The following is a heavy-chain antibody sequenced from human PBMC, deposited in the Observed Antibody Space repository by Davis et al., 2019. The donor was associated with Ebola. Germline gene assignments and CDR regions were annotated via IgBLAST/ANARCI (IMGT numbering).Heavy chain of an antibody. CDR1: GGSFSGYY. CDR3: ASTMRLHLGETYDY. V-gene: IGHV4-34*01. CDR2: INHSGST. D-gene: IGHD3-16*01. Sequence: ESLKISCAVYGGSFSGYYWSWIRQPPGKGLEWIGEINHSGSTNYNPSLKSRVTISVDTSKNQFSLKLSSVTAADTAVYYCASTMRLHLGETYDYWGQGTLVTVSS. J-gene: IGHJ4*02.